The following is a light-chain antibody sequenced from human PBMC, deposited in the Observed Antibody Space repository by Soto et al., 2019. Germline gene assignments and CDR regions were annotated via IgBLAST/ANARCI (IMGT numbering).Light chain of an antibody. CDR2: AAS. CDR3: QQSYTALSIT. J-gene: IGKJ5*01. Sequence: DIQMTQSPSSLSASLGDRVTITCRASDSINRHLNWYQQQPGRAPKLLIYAASSLQNGVPSRFRGGGSGTDFTLIITNLQPEDFATYYCQQSYTALSITFGQGTRLEIK. CDR1: DSINRH. V-gene: IGKV1-39*01.